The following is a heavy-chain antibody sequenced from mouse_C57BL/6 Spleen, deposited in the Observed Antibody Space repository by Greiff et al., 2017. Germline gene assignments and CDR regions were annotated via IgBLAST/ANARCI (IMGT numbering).Heavy chain of an antibody. Sequence: EVKLVESGGGLVQPGGSLKLSCAASGFTFSDYGMAWVRQAPRKGPEWVAFISNLAYSIYYADTVTGRFTISRENAKNTLYLEMSSLRSEDTAMYYCARHTHMDYWGQGTSVTVSS. CDR3: ARHTHMDY. J-gene: IGHJ4*01. V-gene: IGHV5-15*01. CDR1: GFTFSDYG. CDR2: ISNLAYSI.